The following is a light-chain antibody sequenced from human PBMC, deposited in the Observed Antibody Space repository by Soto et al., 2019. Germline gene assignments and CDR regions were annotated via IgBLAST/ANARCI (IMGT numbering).Light chain of an antibody. CDR1: QSVSSSS. V-gene: IGKV3-20*01. CDR3: LQYDTSPFT. CDR2: GAS. Sequence: EIVLTQSPATLSLSPGERATLSCRASQSVSSSSLAWYQQKRGQAPRLLIYGASSRATGIPDRFSGSGSGTDFTLTISRLEPEDFAVYYCLQYDTSPFTFGPGTKVDIK. J-gene: IGKJ3*01.